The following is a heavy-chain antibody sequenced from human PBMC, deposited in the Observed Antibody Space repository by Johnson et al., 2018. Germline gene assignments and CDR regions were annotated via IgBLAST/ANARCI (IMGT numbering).Heavy chain of an antibody. CDR1: GGSISSYY. CDR2: IYYSGST. Sequence: VQLQESGPGLVKPSETLSLTCPVSGGSISSYYWSWIRQPPGKGLEWIGYIYYSGSTNYTPSLTRRVTISVDTSKNQFSLKLSSATAADTAVYYCARGRGGYDLAPAFDIWGQGTMVTVSS. V-gene: IGHV4-59*01. J-gene: IGHJ3*02. D-gene: IGHD5-12*01. CDR3: ARGRGGYDLAPAFDI.